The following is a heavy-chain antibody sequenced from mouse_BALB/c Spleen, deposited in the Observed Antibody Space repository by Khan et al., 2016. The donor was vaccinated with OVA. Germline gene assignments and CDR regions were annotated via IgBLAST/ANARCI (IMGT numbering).Heavy chain of an antibody. V-gene: IGHV5-9-1*01. Sequence: EVKLLESGGGLVKPGGSLKLSCAASGLTFSSSAMSWVRQTPEKRLEWVATISTGGRKLYYADSVKGRFTISRDNAKNTLSLQMSSLRSEDTAMYYCAGSITPVVAFYYWGQGTTLTVSS. CDR2: ISTGGRKL. CDR1: GLTFSSSA. CDR3: AGSITPVVAFYY. D-gene: IGHD1-1*01. J-gene: IGHJ2*01.